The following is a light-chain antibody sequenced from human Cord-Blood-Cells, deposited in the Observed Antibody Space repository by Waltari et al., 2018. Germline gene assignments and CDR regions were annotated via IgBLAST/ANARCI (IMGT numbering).Light chain of an antibody. V-gene: IGKV1-39*01. Sequence: GDTLTITCRASQSISSYLNWYQQKPGKAPKLLIYAASSLQIGVPSRFSGSGSGTDFTLTISSLQPEDFETYYCQQSYSTPRTFGQGTKVEIK. CDR2: AAS. CDR1: QSISSY. J-gene: IGKJ1*01. CDR3: QQSYSTPRT.